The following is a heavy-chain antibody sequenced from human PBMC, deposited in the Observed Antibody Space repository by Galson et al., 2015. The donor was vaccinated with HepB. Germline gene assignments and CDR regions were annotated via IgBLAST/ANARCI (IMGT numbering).Heavy chain of an antibody. J-gene: IGHJ3*01. D-gene: IGHD2-2*02. CDR3: ARGYCSPTTCYTDAFDV. V-gene: IGHV3-7*04. CDR1: GFTFDDYA. Sequence: SLRLSCAASGFTFDDYAMTWVRQAPGKGLEWVANIKEDGSDKYYVDSVRGRFTISRDNAKNSLYLQMNSLRAEDTALYYCARGYCSPTTCYTDAFDVWGQGIMVTVSS. CDR2: IKEDGSDK.